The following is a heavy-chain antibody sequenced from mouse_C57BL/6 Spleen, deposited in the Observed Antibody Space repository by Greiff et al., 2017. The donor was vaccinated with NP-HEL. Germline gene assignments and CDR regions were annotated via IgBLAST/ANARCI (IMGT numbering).Heavy chain of an antibody. J-gene: IGHJ3*01. D-gene: IGHD2-3*01. V-gene: IGHV1-55*01. CDR2: IYPGSGST. Sequence: QVHVKQPGAELVKPGASVKMSCKASGYTFTSYWITRVKQRPGQGLEWIGDIYPGSGSTNYNEKLKSKATLTVDTSSSTAYMQLSSLTSEDSSVYYCARSLYCKGGWFAYWGQGTLVTVSA. CDR3: ARSLYCKGGWFAY. CDR1: GYTFTSYW.